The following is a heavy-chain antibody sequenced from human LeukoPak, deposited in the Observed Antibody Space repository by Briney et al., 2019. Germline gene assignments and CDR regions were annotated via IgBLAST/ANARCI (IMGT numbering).Heavy chain of an antibody. J-gene: IGHJ4*02. CDR2: IKQDGSEK. V-gene: IGHV3-7*01. Sequence: PGGPLRLSCAASGFTFSSYWMSWVRQAPGKGLEWVANIKQDGSEKYYVDSVKGRFTISRDNAKNSLYLQMNSLRAEDTAVYYCARAPDVYDSSGYYVDYWGQGTLVTVSS. CDR1: GFTFSSYW. CDR3: ARAPDVYDSSGYYVDY. D-gene: IGHD3-22*01.